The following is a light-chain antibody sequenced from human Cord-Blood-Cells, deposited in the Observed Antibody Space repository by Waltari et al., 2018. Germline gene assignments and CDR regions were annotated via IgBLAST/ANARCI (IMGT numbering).Light chain of an antibody. CDR2: AAS. V-gene: IGKV1-39*01. Sequence: EIQMTQSPSSLSASVGDRVTITCRASQSISSYLNWDQQKPGNAPKLLIYAASSLQSGVPSRFSGNGSGTDFTLTISSLQPEDFATYYCQQSYSTPWTFGQGTKVEIK. J-gene: IGKJ1*01. CDR1: QSISSY. CDR3: QQSYSTPWT.